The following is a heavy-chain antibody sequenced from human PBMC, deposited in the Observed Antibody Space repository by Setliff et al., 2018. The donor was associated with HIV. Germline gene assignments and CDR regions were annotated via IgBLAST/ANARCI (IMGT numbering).Heavy chain of an antibody. Sequence: GGSLRLSCSASGFTFSDYYINWIRQAPGKGLEWVSYISSSSSTIYYADSVKGRFTISRDNAKNSLYLQMNSLRAEDTAVYYCARVGNGAFDIWGQGTMVTVSS. CDR3: ARVGNGAFDI. CDR1: GFTFSDYY. V-gene: IGHV3-11*04. J-gene: IGHJ3*02. CDR2: ISSSSSTI.